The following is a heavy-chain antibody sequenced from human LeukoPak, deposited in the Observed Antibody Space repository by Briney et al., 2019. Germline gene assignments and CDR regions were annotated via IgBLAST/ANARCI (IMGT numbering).Heavy chain of an antibody. V-gene: IGHV1-2*06. J-gene: IGHJ6*03. CDR3: ATACSSTSCYESDYYYYMDV. CDR1: GYTFTGYY. D-gene: IGHD2-2*01. CDR2: INPNSGGT. Sequence: GASVKVSCKASGYTFTGYYMHWVRQAPGQGLEWMGRINPNSGGTNYAQKFQGRVTMTRDTSISTAYMELSRLRSEDTAVYYCATACSSTSCYESDYYYYMDVWGKGTTVTVSS.